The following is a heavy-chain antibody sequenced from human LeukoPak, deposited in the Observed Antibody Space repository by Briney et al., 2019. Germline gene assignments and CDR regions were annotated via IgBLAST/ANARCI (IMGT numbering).Heavy chain of an antibody. D-gene: IGHD3-10*01. Sequence: GGSLRLSCAASGFTFSSYGMHWVRQAPGKGLEWVAFIRYDGSNKYYADSVKGRFTISRDNSKNTLYLQMNSLRAEDTAVYYCAKDYSKTSYYGSGTYYRPNWFDPWGQGTLVTVSS. CDR2: IRYDGSNK. CDR3: AKDYSKTSYYGSGTYYRPNWFDP. V-gene: IGHV3-30*02. CDR1: GFTFSSYG. J-gene: IGHJ5*02.